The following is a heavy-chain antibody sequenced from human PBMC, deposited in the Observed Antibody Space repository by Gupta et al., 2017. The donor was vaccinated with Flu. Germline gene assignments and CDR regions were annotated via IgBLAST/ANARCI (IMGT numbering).Heavy chain of an antibody. J-gene: IGHJ5*02. Sequence: QVQLQESGPGLVKPSGTMSLTCAVPGGTLYSSNWWTWVRQSPGKGLDWIGVIFHTGSTNYTPSLKSRVSISIYPSKNQFSLEVNFVTAAHTSVYFCARGGGPITAPCPNWFFPWGRGALVTVSS. V-gene: IGHV4-4*02. CDR2: IFHTGST. D-gene: IGHD6-13*01. CDR3: ARGGGPITAPCPNWFFP. CDR1: GGTLYSSNW.